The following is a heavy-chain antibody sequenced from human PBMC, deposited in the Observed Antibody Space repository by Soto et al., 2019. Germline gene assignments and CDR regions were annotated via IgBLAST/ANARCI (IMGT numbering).Heavy chain of an antibody. CDR3: ARENLGVDPYYYYGMDV. CDR2: IYYSGST. J-gene: IGHJ6*02. V-gene: IGHV4-59*01. CDR1: GGSISSYY. D-gene: IGHD3-3*01. Sequence: SETLSLTCTVSGGSISSYYWSWIRQPPGKGLEWIGYIYYSGSTNYNPSLKSRVTISVDTSKNQFSLKLSSVTAADTAVYYCARENLGVDPYYYYGMDVWGQGTTVTVSS.